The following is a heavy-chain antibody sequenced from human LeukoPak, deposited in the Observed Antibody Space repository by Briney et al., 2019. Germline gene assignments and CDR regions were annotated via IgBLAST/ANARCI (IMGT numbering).Heavy chain of an antibody. CDR3: ARDTAMVPLGYGMDV. Sequence: GSLRLSCAASGFTFTSYAMSWVRQPPGKGLEWIGYIYYSGSTNYNPSLKSRVTISVDTSKNQFSLKLSSVTAADTAVYYCARDTAMVPLGYGMDVWGQGTTVTVSS. CDR1: GFTFTSYA. CDR2: IYYSGST. V-gene: IGHV4-59*01. J-gene: IGHJ6*02. D-gene: IGHD5-18*01.